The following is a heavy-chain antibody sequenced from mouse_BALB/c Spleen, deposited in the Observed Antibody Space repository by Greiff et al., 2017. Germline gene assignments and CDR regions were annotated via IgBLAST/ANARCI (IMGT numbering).Heavy chain of an antibody. CDR2: IDPANGNT. CDR3: APYDYDRKGLAY. Sequence: EVQLQQSGAELVTPGASVKLSCTASGFNIKDTYMHWVKQRPEQGLEWIGRIDPANGNTKYDPKFQGKATITADTSSNTAYLQLSSLTSEDTAVYYCAPYDYDRKGLAYWGQGTLVTVSA. J-gene: IGHJ3*01. CDR1: GFNIKDTY. V-gene: IGHV14-3*02. D-gene: IGHD2-4*01.